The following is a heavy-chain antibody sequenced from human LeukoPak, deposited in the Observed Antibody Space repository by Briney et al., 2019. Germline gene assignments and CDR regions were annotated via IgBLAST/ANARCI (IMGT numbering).Heavy chain of an antibody. D-gene: IGHD3-10*01. V-gene: IGHV1-69*05. CDR2: IIPIFGTA. J-gene: IGHJ5*02. Sequence: ASVKVSCKASGGTFSSYAISWVRQAPGQGLEWMGGIIPIFGTANYAQKFQGRVTITTDESTSTAYMELSSLRPEDTAVYYCATRGYYGSGVIDNWFDPWGQGTLVTVSS. CDR3: ATRGYYGSGVIDNWFDP. CDR1: GGTFSSYA.